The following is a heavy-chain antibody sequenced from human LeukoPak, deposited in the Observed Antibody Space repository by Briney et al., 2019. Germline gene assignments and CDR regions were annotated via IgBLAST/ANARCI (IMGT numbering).Heavy chain of an antibody. Sequence: SETLSLTCAVYGGSFSGYYWSWIRRPPGKGLEWIGEINHSGSTNYNPSLKSRVTISVDTSKNQFSLKLSSVTAADTAVHYCARGRSRPPAYCSGGSCKQYYFDYWGQGTLVTVSS. V-gene: IGHV4-34*01. CDR3: ARGRSRPPAYCSGGSCKQYYFDY. J-gene: IGHJ4*02. D-gene: IGHD2-15*01. CDR2: INHSGST. CDR1: GGSFSGYY.